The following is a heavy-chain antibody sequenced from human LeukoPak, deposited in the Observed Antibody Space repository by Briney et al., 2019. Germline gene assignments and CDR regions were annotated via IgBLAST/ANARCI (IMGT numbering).Heavy chain of an antibody. Sequence: SGTLSLTCAVYGGSFSGYYWSWIRQPPWKGLEWIGEINHSGSTNYNPSLKSRVTISVDTSKNQFSLKLSSVTAADTAVYYCARGGAPRYYYYYGMDVWGQGTTVTVSS. CDR3: ARGGAPRYYYYYGMDV. CDR1: GGSFSGYY. J-gene: IGHJ6*02. CDR2: INHSGST. V-gene: IGHV4-34*01. D-gene: IGHD1-26*01.